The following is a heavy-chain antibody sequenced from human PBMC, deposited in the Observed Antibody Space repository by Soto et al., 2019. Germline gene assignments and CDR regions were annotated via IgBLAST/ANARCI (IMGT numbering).Heavy chain of an antibody. Sequence: QVQLVESGGGVVQPGRSLRLSCAASGFTFSSYAMHWVRQAPGKGLEWVAVISYDGSNKYYADSVKGRFTISRDNSKNTLYLQMNSLRAEDTAVYYWARGGTIVGGRVDYWGQGTLVTVSS. J-gene: IGHJ4*02. D-gene: IGHD1-26*01. CDR2: ISYDGSNK. V-gene: IGHV3-30-3*01. CDR3: ARGGTIVGGRVDY. CDR1: GFTFSSYA.